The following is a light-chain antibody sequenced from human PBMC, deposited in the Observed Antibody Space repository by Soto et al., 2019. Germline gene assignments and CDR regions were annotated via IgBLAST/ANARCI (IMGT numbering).Light chain of an antibody. V-gene: IGKV1-16*01. CDR2: GAA. J-gene: IGKJ1*01. CDR3: QQYNSFPWT. Sequence: TQMTQSPSSLSASVGDRVTISCRASQGISNYLAWYQQRPGKAPKLLIFGAATLQSGVPSRFSASGSGPDFTLTISSLQPEDFATYYCQQYNSFPWTFGLGTKVEIK. CDR1: QGISNY.